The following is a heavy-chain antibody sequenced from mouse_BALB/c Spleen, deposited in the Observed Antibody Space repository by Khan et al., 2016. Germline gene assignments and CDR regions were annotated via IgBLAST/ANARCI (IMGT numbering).Heavy chain of an antibody. Sequence: EVQLVESGGGLVQPGGSLKLSCAASGFEFSRYWMSWVRQAPGKGLEWIGEINPDRSTINYTPSLKDKFIISRDNTKNTMYLQMRQVRSEDTALYYCASSFCSFDVCGAGTTFTFSS. V-gene: IGHV4-1*02. J-gene: IGHJ1*01. CDR1: GFEFSRYW. CDR2: INPDRSTI. CDR3: ASSFCSFDV.